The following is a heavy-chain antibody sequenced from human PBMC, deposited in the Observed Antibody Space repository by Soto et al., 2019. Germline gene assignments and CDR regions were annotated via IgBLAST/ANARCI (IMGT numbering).Heavy chain of an antibody. CDR1: GFAFSRFP. J-gene: IGHJ4*02. D-gene: IGHD1-26*01. CDR2: IDPDGSDT. Sequence: GGSLRLSCAASGFAFSRFPMHWVRQAPGKGLVWVSRIDPDGSDTTYADSVKGRFTISRDNAKNIVYLQMSSLIAEDTALYYCATMAGTYPYWGQGTLVTVSS. CDR3: ATMAGTYPY. V-gene: IGHV3-74*01.